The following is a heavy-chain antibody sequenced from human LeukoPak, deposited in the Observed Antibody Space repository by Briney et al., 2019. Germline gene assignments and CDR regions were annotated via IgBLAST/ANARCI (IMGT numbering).Heavy chain of an antibody. V-gene: IGHV3-7*01. J-gene: IGHJ4*02. CDR1: GFTFSSYW. CDR2: IEQDGSEK. Sequence: AGGSLRLSCAASGFTFSSYWMSWVRQAPGKRLEWMANIEQDGSEKYYLDSVKGRFTISRDNAKNSLYLQMNSLRAEDTAVYYCARRWVSGSNFDYWGQGTLVTVSS. CDR3: ARRWVSGSNFDY. D-gene: IGHD1-14*01.